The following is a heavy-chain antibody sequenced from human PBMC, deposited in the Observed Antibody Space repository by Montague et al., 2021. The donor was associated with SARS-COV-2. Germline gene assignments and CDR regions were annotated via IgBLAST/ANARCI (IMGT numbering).Heavy chain of an antibody. V-gene: IGHV4-39*01. CDR3: ARFPTSYYYVSKEAPATPDAFDI. D-gene: IGHD3-22*01. Sequence: SETLSLTCTVSGGSISSSSYYWGWLRQPPGKGLEWIGSIYYSGSTYYNPSLKSRVTISVDTSKNQFSLKLSSVTAADTAVYYCARFPTSYYYVSKEAPATPDAFDIWGQGTMVTVSS. CDR2: IYYSGST. J-gene: IGHJ3*02. CDR1: GGSISSSSYY.